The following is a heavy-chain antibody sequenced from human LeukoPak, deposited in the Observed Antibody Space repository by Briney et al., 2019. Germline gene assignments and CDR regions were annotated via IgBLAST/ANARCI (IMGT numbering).Heavy chain of an antibody. CDR1: GFSLTTYA. CDR2: ISDRGDST. Sequence: PGGSLRLSCAASGFSLTTYAMGWVRQAPGKGLEWVSVISDRGDSTYYADSVKGRFTISRDSSKNTLYLQMNSLRAEDTAVYYCAKEAVGSRTNYNWFDPWGQGTLVTVSS. V-gene: IGHV3-23*01. D-gene: IGHD6-13*01. J-gene: IGHJ5*02. CDR3: AKEAVGSRTNYNWFDP.